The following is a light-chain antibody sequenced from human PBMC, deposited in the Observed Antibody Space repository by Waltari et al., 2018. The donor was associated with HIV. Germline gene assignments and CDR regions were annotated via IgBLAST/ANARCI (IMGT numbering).Light chain of an antibody. V-gene: IGLV3-25*03. J-gene: IGLJ3*02. Sequence: SYELTQPPSVSVSPGQTARITCSVDALPTQYAYWYQQRPGQAPVLVIYKDTERPSGIPERFSGSSSGTTATLTIIGVQAQDEADYHCQSADSNASLWVFGGGTKLTVL. CDR1: ALPTQY. CDR3: QSADSNASLWV. CDR2: KDT.